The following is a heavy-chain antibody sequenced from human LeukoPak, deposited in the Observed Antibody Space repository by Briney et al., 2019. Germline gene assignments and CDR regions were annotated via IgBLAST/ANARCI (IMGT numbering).Heavy chain of an antibody. CDR1: GYTFTSYG. D-gene: IGHD3-10*01. V-gene: IGHV1-18*01. CDR3: ARVTGYYGSGSYYNYYYGMDV. CDR2: ISAYNGNT. J-gene: IGHJ6*02. Sequence: ASVKVSCKASGYTFTSYGISRVRQAPGRGLEWMGWISAYNGNTNYAQKLQGRVTMTTDTSTSTAYMELRSLRSDDTAVYYCARVTGYYGSGSYYNYYYGMDVWGQGTTVTVSS.